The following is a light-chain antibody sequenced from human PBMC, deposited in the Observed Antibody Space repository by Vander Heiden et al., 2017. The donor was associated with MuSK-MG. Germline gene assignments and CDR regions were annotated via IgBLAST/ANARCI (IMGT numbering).Light chain of an antibody. CDR3: QLLEA. CDR2: GAS. Sequence: EIVLTQSPGTLSLSPGERATLSCRASQSVSSSYLAGYQQKPGQDNRLRIYGASSRATGIKDRFSGSGSVTYFTRPRSGMESEDCEGHDGQLLEAFGQGTKVEIK. CDR1: QSVSSSY. J-gene: IGKJ1*01. V-gene: IGKV3-20*01.